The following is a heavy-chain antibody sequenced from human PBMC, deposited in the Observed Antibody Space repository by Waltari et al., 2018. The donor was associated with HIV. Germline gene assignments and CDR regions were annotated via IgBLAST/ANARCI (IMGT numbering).Heavy chain of an antibody. CDR3: ARQRIRFLYDFDY. J-gene: IGHJ4*02. CDR2: IWYDGSNK. V-gene: IGHV3-33*01. D-gene: IGHD3-3*01. CDR1: GFTFSSYG. Sequence: CAASGFTFSSYGMHWVRQAPGKGLEWVAVIWYDGSNKYYADSVRGRCTISRDNSKNTLYLQMNSLRAEDTAVYYCARQRIRFLYDFDYWGQGTLATVSS.